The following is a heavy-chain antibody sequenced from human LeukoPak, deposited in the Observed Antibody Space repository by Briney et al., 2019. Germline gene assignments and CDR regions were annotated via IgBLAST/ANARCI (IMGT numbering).Heavy chain of an antibody. CDR1: GYSISSGYY. Sequence: SETLSLTCTVSGYSISSGYYRGWIRQPPGKGLECIGSIYHSGSTYYNPCLKSRVTISVGTSKNQFSLKLSSVTAADTAVYYCARQHELVTNWFDPWGQGTLVTVSS. D-gene: IGHD6-6*01. J-gene: IGHJ5*02. V-gene: IGHV4-38-2*02. CDR2: IYHSGST. CDR3: ARQHELVTNWFDP.